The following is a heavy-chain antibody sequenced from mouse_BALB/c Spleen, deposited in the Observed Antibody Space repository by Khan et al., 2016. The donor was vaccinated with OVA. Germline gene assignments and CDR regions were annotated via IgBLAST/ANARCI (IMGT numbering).Heavy chain of an antibody. CDR3: ARGGSSGPAWFAY. V-gene: IGHV3-6*02. D-gene: IGHD3-1*01. J-gene: IGHJ3*01. CDR1: GYSITSGYY. CDR2: IRYDGSN. Sequence: EVQLQESGPGLVKPSQSLSLTCSVTGYSITSGYYWNWIRQFPGNKLEWMGYIRYDGSNNYNPSLKNRISITRDTSKNQFFLMLNSVPTEDTATEYWARGGSSGPAWFAYWGQGTLVTVSS.